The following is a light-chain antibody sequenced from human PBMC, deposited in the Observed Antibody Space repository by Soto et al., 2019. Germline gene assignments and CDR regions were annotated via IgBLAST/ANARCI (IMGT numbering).Light chain of an antibody. J-gene: IGKJ4*01. CDR3: HQRSSWPLT. V-gene: IGKV3-11*01. CDR1: QSVGTY. CDR2: DAS. Sequence: EIVLTQSPATLSLSPGERATLSCRASQSVGTYLAWHQQKPGQAPRLLLYDASTRATGIPARFSGSGSGTDFTHTISSLEPEDFAVYYCHQRSSWPLTFGGGTKVEIK.